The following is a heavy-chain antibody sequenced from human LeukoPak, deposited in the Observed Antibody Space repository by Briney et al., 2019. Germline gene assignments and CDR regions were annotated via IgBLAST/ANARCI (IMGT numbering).Heavy chain of an antibody. J-gene: IGHJ6*02. Sequence: ASVKVSCKASGYTFTSYGISWVRQAPGQGLEWMGWISAYNGNTNYAQKLQGRVTMATDTSTSTAYMELRSLRSDDTAVYYCARWGATRRYYYGMDVWGQGTTVTVSS. V-gene: IGHV1-18*01. CDR2: ISAYNGNT. CDR1: GYTFTSYG. CDR3: ARWGATRRYYYGMDV. D-gene: IGHD1-26*01.